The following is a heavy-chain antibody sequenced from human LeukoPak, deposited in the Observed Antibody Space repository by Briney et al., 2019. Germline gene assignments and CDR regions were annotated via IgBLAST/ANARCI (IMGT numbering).Heavy chain of an antibody. D-gene: IGHD5-18*01. J-gene: IGHJ6*02. CDR3: ARDTAMATPRHYYYYGMDV. CDR2: IYYSGST. CDR1: GGSISSYY. V-gene: IGHV4-59*01. Sequence: SETLSLTCTVSGGSISSYYWSWIRQTPGKGLEWIGYIYYSGSTNYNPSLKSRVTISVDTSKNQFSLKLSSVTAADTAVYYCARDTAMATPRHYYYYGMDVWGQGTTVTVSS.